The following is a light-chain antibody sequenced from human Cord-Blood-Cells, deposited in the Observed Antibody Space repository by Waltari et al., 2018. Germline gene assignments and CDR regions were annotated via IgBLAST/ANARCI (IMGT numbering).Light chain of an antibody. V-gene: IGLV2-23*01. CDR1: SSDVGRYNL. CDR3: CSYAGSSVYV. J-gene: IGLJ1*01. Sequence: QSALTQPASVSGSPGQSITISCTGTSSDVGRYNLVSWYQQHPGKAPKPMIYEASKRHSGVSNRFSGSKSGNTASLTIAGLQAEDEADYYCCSYAGSSVYVFGTGTKVTVL. CDR2: EAS.